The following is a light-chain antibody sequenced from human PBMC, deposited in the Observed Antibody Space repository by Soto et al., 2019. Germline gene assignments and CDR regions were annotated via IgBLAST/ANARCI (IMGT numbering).Light chain of an antibody. CDR2: EVN. CDR1: SSDVGNYDS. Sequence: QSALTQPPSASGSPGQSVTISCTGTSSDVGNYDSVSWYQHHPGKAPQAVIYEVNKRPSGVPDRFSGSKSGNTASLTVSGLQAEDEGDYYCSSYASSSTYVVFGGGTKLTVL. J-gene: IGLJ2*01. CDR3: SSYASSSTYVV. V-gene: IGLV2-8*01.